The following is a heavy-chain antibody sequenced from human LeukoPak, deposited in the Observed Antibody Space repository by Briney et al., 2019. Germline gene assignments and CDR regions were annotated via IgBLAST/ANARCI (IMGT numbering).Heavy chain of an antibody. CDR1: GYTFTSYA. CDR2: INTNTGNP. Sequence: GASVKVSCKASGYTFTSYAMNWVRQAPGQGLEWMGWINTNTGNPTYAQGFTGRFVFSLDTSVSTAYLQISSLKAEDTAVYYCARARPRAIWFGELLPDYWGQGTLVTVSS. J-gene: IGHJ4*02. D-gene: IGHD3-10*01. CDR3: ARARPRAIWFGELLPDY. V-gene: IGHV7-4-1*02.